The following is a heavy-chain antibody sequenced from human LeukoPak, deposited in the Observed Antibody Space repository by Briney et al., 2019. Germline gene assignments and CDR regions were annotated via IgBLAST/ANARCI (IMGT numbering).Heavy chain of an antibody. J-gene: IGHJ6*03. CDR1: GFTFSDYY. CDR2: ISSSGSTI. V-gene: IGHV3-11*04. CDR3: ARVHYDFWSGYLTTYYYYMDV. D-gene: IGHD3-3*01. Sequence: PGGSLRLSCAASGFTFSDYYMSWIRQAPGKGLEWVSYISSSGSTIYYADSVKGRFTISRDNAKNSLYLQMNSLRAEDTAVYYCARVHYDFWSGYLTTYYYYMDVWGKGTTVTVSS.